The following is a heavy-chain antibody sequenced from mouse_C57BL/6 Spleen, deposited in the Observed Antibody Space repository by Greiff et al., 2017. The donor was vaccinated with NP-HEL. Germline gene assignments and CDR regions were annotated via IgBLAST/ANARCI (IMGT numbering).Heavy chain of an antibody. D-gene: IGHD1-1*02. CDR1: GFTFSSYA. J-gene: IGHJ4*01. V-gene: IGHV5-4*01. Sequence: EVQLVESGGGLVKPGGSPKLSCAASGFTFSSYAMSWVRQTPEKRLEWVATISDGGSYTYYPDNVKGRFTISRDNAKNNLYLQMSHLKSEDTAMYYCARAYYDSYAMDYWGQGTSVTVSS. CDR3: ARAYYDSYAMDY. CDR2: ISDGGSYT.